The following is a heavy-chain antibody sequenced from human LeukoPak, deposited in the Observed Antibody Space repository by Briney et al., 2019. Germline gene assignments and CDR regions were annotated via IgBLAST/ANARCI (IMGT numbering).Heavy chain of an antibody. CDR2: IIPIFGTA. CDR3: ARGAAGTRTNWFDP. D-gene: IGHD6-13*01. CDR1: GGTFSSYA. J-gene: IGHJ5*02. V-gene: IGHV1-69*05. Sequence: SVKVSCKASGGTFSSYAISWVRQAPGQGLEWMGRIIPIFGTANYAQKFQGRVTIATDESTSTAYMELSSLRSEDTAVYYCARGAAGTRTNWFDPWGQGTLVTVSS.